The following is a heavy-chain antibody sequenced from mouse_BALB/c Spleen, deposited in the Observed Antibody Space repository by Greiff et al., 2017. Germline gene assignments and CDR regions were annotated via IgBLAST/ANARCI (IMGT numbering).Heavy chain of an antibody. Sequence: QVQLQQSGAELVKPGASVKLSCKASGYTFTSYYMYWVKQRPGQGLEWIGEINPSNGGTNFNEKFKSKATLTVDKSSSTAYMQLSSLTSEDSAVYYCTRRLGRYYAMDYWGQGTSVTVSS. J-gene: IGHJ4*01. CDR3: TRRLGRYYAMDY. CDR2: INPSNGGT. D-gene: IGHD4-1*01. CDR1: GYTFTSYY. V-gene: IGHV1S81*02.